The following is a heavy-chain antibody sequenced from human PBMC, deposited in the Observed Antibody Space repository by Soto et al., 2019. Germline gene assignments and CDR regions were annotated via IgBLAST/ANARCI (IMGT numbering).Heavy chain of an antibody. CDR3: ALIAAAAHAPDAFDI. J-gene: IGHJ3*02. V-gene: IGHV3-48*01. CDR2: ISSSSSTI. D-gene: IGHD6-13*01. CDR1: GFTFSSYS. Sequence: GESLKISCAASGFTFSSYSMNWVRQAPGKGLEWVSYISSSSSTIYYADSVKGRFTISRDNAKNSLYLQMNSLRAEDTAVYYCALIAAAAHAPDAFDIWGQGTMVTVSS.